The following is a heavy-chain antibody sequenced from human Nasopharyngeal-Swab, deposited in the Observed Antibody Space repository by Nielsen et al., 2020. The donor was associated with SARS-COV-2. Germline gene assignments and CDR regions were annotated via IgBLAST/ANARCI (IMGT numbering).Heavy chain of an antibody. CDR3: ARDRGARDIVVVPATTRYYYYGMDV. CDR2: ISSSSSYI. D-gene: IGHD2-2*01. Sequence: GGSLRLSCAASGFTFSSYSMNWVLQAPGKGLDWVSSISSSSSYIYYADSVKGRFTISRDNSKNTLYLQMNSLRAEDTAVYYCARDRGARDIVVVPATTRYYYYGMDVWGQGTTVTVSS. CDR1: GFTFSSYS. V-gene: IGHV3-21*01. J-gene: IGHJ6*02.